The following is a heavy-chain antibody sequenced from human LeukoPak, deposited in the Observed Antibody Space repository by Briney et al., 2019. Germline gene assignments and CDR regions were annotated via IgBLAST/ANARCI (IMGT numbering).Heavy chain of an antibody. CDR3: ARDLKPYGSGSYPGGYYMDV. J-gene: IGHJ6*03. Sequence: SVKVSCKASGGTFSSYAISWVRQAPGQGLEWMGGIIPIFGTANYAQKFQGRVTITTDESTSTAYMELSSLRSEDTAVYYCARDLKPYGSGSYPGGYYMDVWGKGTTVTVSS. V-gene: IGHV1-69*05. CDR2: IIPIFGTA. CDR1: GGTFSSYA. D-gene: IGHD3-10*01.